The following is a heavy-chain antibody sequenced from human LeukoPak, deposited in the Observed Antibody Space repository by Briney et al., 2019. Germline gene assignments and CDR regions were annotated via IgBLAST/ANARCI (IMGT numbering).Heavy chain of an antibody. CDR1: VFNDSRYH. CDR3: VTSTGQQFIPYDY. J-gene: IGHJ4*02. V-gene: IGHV3-66*02. CDR2: IYGADAA. Sequence: PGGPLRLSCAASVFNDSRYHMMWIPQAPGKGLEGVSLIYGADAAYYRESVGGRVMISRDKLKNTLFLQMNSLRVEDTAVYYCVTSTGQQFIPYDYWGQGTHVTVSS. D-gene: IGHD6-13*01.